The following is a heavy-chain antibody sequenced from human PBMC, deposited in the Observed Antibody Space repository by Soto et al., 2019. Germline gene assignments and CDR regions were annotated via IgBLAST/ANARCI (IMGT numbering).Heavy chain of an antibody. Sequence: QITLKESGPTLVKPTQTLTLTCTFSGFSLSTSGVGVGWIRQPPGKALEWLALIYWDNDKRHSPSLKSRLTITEDTSENQXXLXMXXMDPGDTGKYACAQSGCGGGCLQSYASPYCYGVHVWGQGTTVTVSS. CDR1: GFSLSTSGVG. CDR2: IYWDNDK. J-gene: IGHJ6*02. D-gene: IGHD2-21*02. CDR3: AQSGCGGGCLQSYASPYCYGVHV. V-gene: IGHV2-5*02.